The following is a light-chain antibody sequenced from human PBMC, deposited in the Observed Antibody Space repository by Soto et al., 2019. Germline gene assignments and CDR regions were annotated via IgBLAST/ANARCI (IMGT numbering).Light chain of an antibody. Sequence: EIVFTQSPATLSLSPGERATLSCRASQSVSSYLAWYQQKPGQAPRLLIYDASNRATGIPARFSGSGSGTDFTLTISSLEPGDFAVYYCQQRSNWPGTFGGGTKVDIK. J-gene: IGKJ4*01. V-gene: IGKV3-11*01. CDR2: DAS. CDR3: QQRSNWPGT. CDR1: QSVSSY.